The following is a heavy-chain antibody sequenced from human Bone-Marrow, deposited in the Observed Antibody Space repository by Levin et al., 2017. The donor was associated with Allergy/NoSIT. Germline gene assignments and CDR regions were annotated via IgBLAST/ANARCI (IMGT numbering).Heavy chain of an antibody. Sequence: LSLPCAASGITFSSYAMSWVRQAPGKGLEWISVISGRGASTYADSVKGRFIVSRDNSKNMLYLQMNSLTAEDTAVYYCAKDRDSSSWTFYYGMDVWGQGTTVTVSS. CDR3: AKDRDSSSWTFYYGMDV. CDR1: GITFSSYA. D-gene: IGHD6-13*01. CDR2: ISGRGAST. V-gene: IGHV3-23*01. J-gene: IGHJ6*02.